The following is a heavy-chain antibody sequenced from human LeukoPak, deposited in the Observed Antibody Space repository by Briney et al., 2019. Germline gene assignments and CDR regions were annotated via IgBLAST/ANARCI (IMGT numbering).Heavy chain of an antibody. CDR3: ARITWDASGAWDFDI. CDR2: IKHSGSI. V-gene: IGHV4-34*01. Sequence: SETLSLTCAVSGWPFGHYWWSWIRQPPGKGLEWVGEIKHSGSINYKASLKSPVTISAYTSKKQFSLRLTSATAADTAVYYCARITWDASGAWDFDIWGQGTMVTVSS. CDR1: GWPFGHYW. D-gene: IGHD3-10*01. J-gene: IGHJ3*02.